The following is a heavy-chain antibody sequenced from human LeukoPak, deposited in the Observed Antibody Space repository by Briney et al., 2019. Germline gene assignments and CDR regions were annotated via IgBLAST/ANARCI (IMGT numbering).Heavy chain of an antibody. CDR2: INSEGSST. Sequence: PGGSLRLSCAASGFAFSRYGMHWVRHAPGKGLVWVSRINSEGSSTSYANSVKGRFTISRDNAKNTLYLQMNSLRAEDTAVYYCARVNPGTTVANYWGQGTLVTVSS. V-gene: IGHV3-74*01. CDR3: ARVNPGTTVANY. J-gene: IGHJ4*02. CDR1: GFAFSRYG. D-gene: IGHD1-1*01.